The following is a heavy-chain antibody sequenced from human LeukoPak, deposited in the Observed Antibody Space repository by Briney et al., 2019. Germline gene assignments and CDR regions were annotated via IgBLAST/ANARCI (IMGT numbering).Heavy chain of an antibody. V-gene: IGHV7-4-1*02. J-gene: IGHJ5*02. Sequence: GASVKVSCKASGYTFTSYAMNWVRQAPGQGLEWMGWINTNTGNPTYAQGFTGRFVLSLDTSVSTAYLQISSLKAEDTAVYYCARALPHRRLMDTTMEQHWFDPWGQGTLVTVSS. CDR3: ARALPHRRLMDTTMEQHWFDP. CDR1: GYTFTSYA. CDR2: INTNTGNP. D-gene: IGHD5-18*01.